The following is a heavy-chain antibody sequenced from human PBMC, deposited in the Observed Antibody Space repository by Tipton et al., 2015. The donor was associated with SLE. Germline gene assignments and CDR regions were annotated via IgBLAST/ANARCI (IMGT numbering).Heavy chain of an antibody. D-gene: IGHD1-26*01. CDR3: ARGRDSGSPDAFDI. CDR2: IYTSGST. V-gene: IGHV4-61*09. J-gene: IGHJ3*02. CDR1: GGSISRGSYY. Sequence: TLSLTCTVSGGSISRGSYYWSWIRQPAGKGLEWIGHIYTSGSTNYNPSLKSRVTISVDTSKNQFSLKLSSVTAADTAVYYCARGRDSGSPDAFDIWGQGTMVTVSS.